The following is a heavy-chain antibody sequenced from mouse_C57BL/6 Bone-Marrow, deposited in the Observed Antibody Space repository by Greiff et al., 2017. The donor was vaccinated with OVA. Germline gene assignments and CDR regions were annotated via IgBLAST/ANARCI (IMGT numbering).Heavy chain of an antibody. D-gene: IGHD2-3*01. CDR1: GFPITSGYY. V-gene: IGHV12-3*01. CDR2: ITHSGET. J-gene: IGHJ3*01. CDR3: AGDRWLLPFAY. Sequence: VQLQESGPGLVKPSQSLFLTCSITGFPITSGYYWIWIRQSPGKPLEWMGYITHSGETFYNPSLQSPISITRETSKNQFFLQLNSVTTEDTAMYYCAGDRWLLPFAYWGQGTLVTVSA.